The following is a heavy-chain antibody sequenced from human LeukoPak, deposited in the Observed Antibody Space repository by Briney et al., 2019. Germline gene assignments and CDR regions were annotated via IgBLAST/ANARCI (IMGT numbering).Heavy chain of an antibody. V-gene: IGHV4-59*01. CDR1: GGSISSYY. Sequence: SETLSLTCTVSGGSISSYYWSWIRQPPGKGLEWIGYIYYSGSTNYNPSLKSRVTISVDTSKNQFSLKLSSVTAADTAVYYCASKPRVFWSGYSDWGQGTLVTVSS. CDR3: ASKPRVFWSGYSD. D-gene: IGHD3-3*01. CDR2: IYYSGST. J-gene: IGHJ4*02.